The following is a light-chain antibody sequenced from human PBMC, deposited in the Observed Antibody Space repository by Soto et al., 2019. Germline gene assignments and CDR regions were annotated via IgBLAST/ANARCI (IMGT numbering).Light chain of an antibody. V-gene: IGKV1-39*01. Sequence: DLLMTQSPSSLSAAVVDRVSVTCRTSQNSTKFLNWYQEKPGKAPKVLIYVTSNLENGVPSRFSGSGSGTHITLSISSLQPEDFATYYCQQTFSAPGTFGPGTRVEVK. CDR1: QNSTKF. J-gene: IGKJ1*01. CDR3: QQTFSAPGT. CDR2: VTS.